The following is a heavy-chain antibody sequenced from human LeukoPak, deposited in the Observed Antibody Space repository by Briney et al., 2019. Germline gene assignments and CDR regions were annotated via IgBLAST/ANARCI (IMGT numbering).Heavy chain of an antibody. D-gene: IGHD1-1*01. CDR3: AKDVGRLERNPDY. CDR1: GFTFSSSA. V-gene: IGHV3-23*01. J-gene: IGHJ4*02. CDR2: ISNNGGYT. Sequence: GGSLRLSCAASGFTFSSSAMSWVRQAPGKGLEWVSAISNNGGYTYYADSVKGRFTISRDNAKNSLYLQMNSLRAEDTALYHCAKDVGRLERNPDYWGQGTLVTVSS.